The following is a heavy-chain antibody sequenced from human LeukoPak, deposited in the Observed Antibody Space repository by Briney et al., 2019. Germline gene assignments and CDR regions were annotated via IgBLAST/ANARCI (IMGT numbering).Heavy chain of an antibody. V-gene: IGHV4-59*08. CDR3: ASLGREGWADY. CDR1: AGSISSDY. CDR2: IDYSGST. Sequence: SESLSLTCTVSAGSISSDYWRWVRHPPESGREWIGYIDYSGSTIYNPSHKSRVAISVDTSKTQFFLKVSSMTAADTAVYYCASLGREGWADYWGQGTLVTVSS. D-gene: IGHD6-19*01. J-gene: IGHJ4*02.